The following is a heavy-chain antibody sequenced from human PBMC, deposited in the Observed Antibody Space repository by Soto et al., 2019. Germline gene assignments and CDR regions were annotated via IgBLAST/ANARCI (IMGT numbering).Heavy chain of an antibody. J-gene: IGHJ6*02. CDR2: IVPLFRTT. D-gene: IGHD6-13*01. Sequence: QVQLVQSGAEAKKPGSSVKVSCKTSGGTFGSYAISWVRQAPGQGLEWMGGIVPLFRTTNYAQKFQGRVTITADTSTYTGYMELSGLRSGDTAVYYCARGGYSSTWSNLLDRSGLDVWGQGTTVTVSS. V-gene: IGHV1-69*06. CDR3: ARGGYSSTWSNLLDRSGLDV. CDR1: GGTFGSYA.